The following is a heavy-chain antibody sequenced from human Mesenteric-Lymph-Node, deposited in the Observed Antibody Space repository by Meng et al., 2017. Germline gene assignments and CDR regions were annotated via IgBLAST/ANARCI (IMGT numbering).Heavy chain of an antibody. D-gene: IGHD5-12*01. V-gene: IGHV1-2*02. J-gene: IGHJ4*02. CDR3: ARYEGVWWLLDY. CDR2: INPNSGGT. Sequence: ASVKVSCKASGYTFTSYYMHWVRQAPGQGLEWMGWINPNSGGTNYAQKFQGRVTMTRDTSISTAYMELSRLRSDDTAVYYCARYEGVWWLLDYWGQGTLVTVSS. CDR1: GYTFTSYY.